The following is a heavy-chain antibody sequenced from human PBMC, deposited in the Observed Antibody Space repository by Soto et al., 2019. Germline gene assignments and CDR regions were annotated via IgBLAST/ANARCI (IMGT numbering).Heavy chain of an antibody. V-gene: IGHV3-23*01. CDR2: ISGSGGST. J-gene: IGHJ4*02. CDR1: GFTFSSYA. Sequence: GGSLRLPCAASGFTFSSYAMSWVRQAPGKGLEWVSAISGSGGSTYYADSVKGRFTISRDNSKNTLYLQMNSLRAEDTAVYYCAKSTTVTIHFDYWGQGTLVTVSS. CDR3: AKSTTVTIHFDY. D-gene: IGHD4-4*01.